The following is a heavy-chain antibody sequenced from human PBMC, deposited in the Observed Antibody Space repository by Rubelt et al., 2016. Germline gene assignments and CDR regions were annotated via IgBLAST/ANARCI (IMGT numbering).Heavy chain of an antibody. CDR3: ARDADVVVTAYGMDV. D-gene: IGHD2-21*02. CDR1: GYTFTSYA. V-gene: IGHV1-3*01. CDR2: INAGNGNT. Sequence: QVQLVQSGAEVKKPGASVKVSCKASGYTFTSYAMHWVRQAPGQRLEWMGWINAGNGNTKYSQKFQGRVTITRDTSASTAYMELSSLRSEDTAVYYCARDADVVVTAYGMDVWGQGTTVTVSS. J-gene: IGHJ6*02.